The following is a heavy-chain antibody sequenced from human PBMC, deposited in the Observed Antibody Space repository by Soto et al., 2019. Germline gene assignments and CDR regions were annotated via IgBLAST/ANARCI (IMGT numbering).Heavy chain of an antibody. D-gene: IGHD6-13*01. J-gene: IGHJ3*02. CDR3: ARVNRAAKVREKHAFDI. V-gene: IGHV3-74*01. Sequence: GGSLRLSCAASGFTFSSYWMHWVRQAPGKGLVWVSRINSDGSSTSYADSVKGRFTISRANAKNTLYLQMNSLRAEDTAVYYCARVNRAAKVREKHAFDIWGQGTMVTVSS. CDR1: GFTFSSYW. CDR2: INSDGSST.